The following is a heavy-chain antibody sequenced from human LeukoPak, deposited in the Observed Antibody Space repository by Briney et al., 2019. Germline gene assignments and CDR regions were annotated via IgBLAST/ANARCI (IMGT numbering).Heavy chain of an antibody. D-gene: IGHD3-10*01. V-gene: IGHV3-30*02. CDR2: IRYDGSNK. Sequence: GGSLRLSCAASGFTFGSYGMHWVRQAPGKGLEWVAFIRYDGSNKYYADSVKGRFTISRDNSKNTLYPQMNSLRAEDTAVYYCAKEQFITMVRGDGGYFDYWGQGTLVTVSS. J-gene: IGHJ4*02. CDR1: GFTFGSYG. CDR3: AKEQFITMVRGDGGYFDY.